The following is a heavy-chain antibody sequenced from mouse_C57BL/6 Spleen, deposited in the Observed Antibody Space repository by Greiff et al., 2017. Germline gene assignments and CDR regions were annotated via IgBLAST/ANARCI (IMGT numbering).Heavy chain of an antibody. J-gene: IGHJ2*01. V-gene: IGHV5-4*01. D-gene: IGHD1-1*01. CDR2: ISDGGSYT. CDR1: GFTFSSYA. CDR3: ARDGYYGSSHYFDY. Sequence: EVHLVESGGGLVKPGGSLKLSCAASGFTFSSYAMSWVRQTPEKRLEWVATISDGGSYTYYPDNVKGRFTISRDNAKNNLYLQMSHLKSEDTAMYYCARDGYYGSSHYFDYWGQGTTLTVSS.